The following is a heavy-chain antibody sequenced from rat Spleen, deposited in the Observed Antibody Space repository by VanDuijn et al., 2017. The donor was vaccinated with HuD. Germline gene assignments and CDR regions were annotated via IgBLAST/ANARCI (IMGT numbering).Heavy chain of an antibody. D-gene: IGHD1-9*01. J-gene: IGHJ3*01. CDR2: IQSGGST. V-gene: IGHV2-19*01. CDR3: ARSAYGYNLNWFAY. Sequence: QVQLKDSGPGLVQPSQTLSLTCTVSGFSLTDYSVHWVHQPPGKGLEWMGRIQSGGSTDYNSALKSRLSISRDTSKSQVFLKMNSLQTEDTATYYCARSAYGYNLNWFAYWGQGTLVTVSS. CDR1: GFSLTDYS.